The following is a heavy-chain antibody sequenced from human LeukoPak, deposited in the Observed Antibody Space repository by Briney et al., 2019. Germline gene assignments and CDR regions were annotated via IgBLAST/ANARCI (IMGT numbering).Heavy chain of an antibody. V-gene: IGHV3-7*03. CDR3: ASGGYSFFY. CDR2: IKQDGSEK. CDR1: GFSFSSYW. Sequence: PGGSLRLSCAASGFSFSSYWMNWVRQAPGKGLEWVANIKQDGSEKYYVDSVKGRSTISRDNAKNSLYLQMNSLRAEDTAVYYCASGGYSFFYWGQGTLVTVSS. D-gene: IGHD5-18*01. J-gene: IGHJ4*02.